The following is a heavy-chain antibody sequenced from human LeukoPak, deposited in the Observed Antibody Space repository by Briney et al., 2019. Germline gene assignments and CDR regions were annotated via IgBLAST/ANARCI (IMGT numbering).Heavy chain of an antibody. D-gene: IGHD6-13*01. CDR2: IKQDGSEK. CDR3: AKVNVAAAGMVYDAFDI. J-gene: IGHJ3*02. CDR1: GFTFSSYW. V-gene: IGHV3-7*03. Sequence: GGSLRLSCAASGFTFSSYWMSLVRQAPGKGLEWVANIKQDGSEKYYVDSVKGRFTISRDNAKNSLYLQMNSLRAEDTALYYCAKVNVAAAGMVYDAFDIWGQGTMVTVSS.